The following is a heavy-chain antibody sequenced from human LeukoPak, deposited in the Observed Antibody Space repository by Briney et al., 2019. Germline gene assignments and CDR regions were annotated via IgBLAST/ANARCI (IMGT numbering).Heavy chain of an antibody. D-gene: IGHD6-13*01. CDR2: ISSSSSYI. Sequence: GGSLRLSCAASRFTFSSYSMNWVRQAPGKGLEWVSSISSSSSYIYYADSVKGRFTISRDNAKNSPYLQMNSLRAEDTAVYYCARSWLLAAAGTYDYWGQGTLVTVSS. J-gene: IGHJ4*02. CDR3: ARSWLLAAAGTYDY. CDR1: RFTFSSYS. V-gene: IGHV3-21*01.